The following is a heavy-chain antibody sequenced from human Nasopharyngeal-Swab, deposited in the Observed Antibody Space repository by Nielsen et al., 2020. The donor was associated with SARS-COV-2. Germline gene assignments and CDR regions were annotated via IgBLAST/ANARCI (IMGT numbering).Heavy chain of an antibody. CDR1: GFTFSIDG. CDR3: ATSGYSSGWIF. D-gene: IGHD6-19*01. V-gene: IGHV3-21*05. Sequence: GGSLRLSCVASGFTFSIDGMNWVRQAPGKGLEWVSYIRSSTSYIYYADSVKGRFTISRDNAKNSLYLQMNSLRTEDTAVYYCATSGYSSGWIFWGQGTLVTVSS. J-gene: IGHJ4*02. CDR2: IRSSTSYI.